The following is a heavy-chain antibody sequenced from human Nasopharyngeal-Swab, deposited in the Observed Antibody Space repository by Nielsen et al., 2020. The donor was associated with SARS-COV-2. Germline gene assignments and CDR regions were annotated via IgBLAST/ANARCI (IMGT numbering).Heavy chain of an antibody. V-gene: IGHV4-59*01. J-gene: IGHJ5*02. CDR3: ARVVCSGGSCSFDT. CDR1: GGSISDNY. CDR2: IYPSGST. D-gene: IGHD2-15*01. Sequence: GSLRLSCTVSGGSISDNYWGWIRQPPGQGLEWIGSIYPSGSTNYNSSLKSRITISLDASKKQFSLKMSSVTAADTAVYYCARVVCSGGSCSFDTWGQGTLVTVSS.